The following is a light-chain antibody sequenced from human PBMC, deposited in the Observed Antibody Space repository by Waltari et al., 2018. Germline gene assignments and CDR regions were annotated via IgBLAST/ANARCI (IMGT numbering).Light chain of an antibody. Sequence: DIQMSQSPSSLSASVGDRVIITCRASQDINNYLNWYQQKPGKAPKLLIYYANSLASGVPSRIRGSGSGTEFTLTISSLQPEDFATYYFQQGNTYPLTFGGGTKVEI. CDR1: QDINNY. J-gene: IGKJ4*01. V-gene: IGKV1-17*01. CDR3: QQGNTYPLT. CDR2: YAN.